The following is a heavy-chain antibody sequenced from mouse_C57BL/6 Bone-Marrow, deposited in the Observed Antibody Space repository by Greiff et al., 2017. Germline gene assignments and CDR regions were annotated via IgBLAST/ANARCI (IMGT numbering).Heavy chain of an antibody. CDR3: ARGEVITTVGDY. CDR2: IYPGDGDT. Sequence: VQGVESGAELVKPGASVKISCKASGYAFSSYWMNWVKQRPGKGLEWIGQIYPGDGDTNYNGKFKGKATLTADKSSSTAYMQLSSLTSEDSAVYFCARGEVITTVGDYWGQGTTLTVSS. J-gene: IGHJ2*01. CDR1: GYAFSSYW. V-gene: IGHV1-80*01. D-gene: IGHD1-1*01.